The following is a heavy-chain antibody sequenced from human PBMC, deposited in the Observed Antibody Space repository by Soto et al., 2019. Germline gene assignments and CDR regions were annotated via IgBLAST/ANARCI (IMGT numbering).Heavy chain of an antibody. Sequence: EVQLVESGGGLVQPGGSLRLSCAASGFTFSSYWMSWVRQAPGKGLEWVANIKQDGSEKHYVDSVRGRFTISRDNAKNSQYLQMNSLRAEDTAVYYCARSGWGWYFDLWGRGTLVTVSS. CDR2: IKQDGSEK. CDR1: GFTFSSYW. D-gene: IGHD1-26*01. J-gene: IGHJ2*01. V-gene: IGHV3-7*04. CDR3: ARSGWGWYFDL.